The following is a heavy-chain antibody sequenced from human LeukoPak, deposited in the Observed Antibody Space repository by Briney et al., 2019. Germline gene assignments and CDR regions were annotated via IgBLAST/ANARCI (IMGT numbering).Heavy chain of an antibody. CDR2: ISYDGSNK. V-gene: IGHV3-30*18. J-gene: IGHJ2*01. Sequence: GGSLRLSCAASGFTFSSYGMHWVRQAPGKGLEWVAVISYDGSNKYYADSVKGRFTISRDNSKNTLYLQMNSLRAEDTAVYYCAKEGFSSWLTHIARYFDLWGRGTLVTVSS. CDR1: GFTFSSYG. CDR3: AKEGFSSWLTHIARYFDL. D-gene: IGHD6-19*01.